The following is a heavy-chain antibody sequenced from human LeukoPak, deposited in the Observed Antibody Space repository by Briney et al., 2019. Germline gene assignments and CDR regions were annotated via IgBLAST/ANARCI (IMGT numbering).Heavy chain of an antibody. CDR3: ARGGSGYSYGKIDS. D-gene: IGHD5-18*01. CDR1: GFTFSSYS. Sequence: GGSLRLSCAASGFTFSSYSMNWVRQAPGKGLEWVSYISSSSSTIYYADSVKGRFTISRDNAKNSLYLQMNSLRAEDTAVYYCARGGSGYSYGKIDSWGQGILVTVSS. J-gene: IGHJ4*02. V-gene: IGHV3-48*04. CDR2: ISSSSSTI.